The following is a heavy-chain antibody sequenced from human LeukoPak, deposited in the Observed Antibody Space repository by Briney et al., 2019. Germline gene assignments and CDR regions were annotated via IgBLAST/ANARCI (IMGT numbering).Heavy chain of an antibody. CDR1: GFTFSSYG. V-gene: IGHV3-30*02. J-gene: IGHJ4*02. D-gene: IGHD5-24*01. Sequence: PGGSLRLSCAASGFTFSSYGMHCVRQAPGKGLEWVAFIRYDGSNKYYADSVKGRFAISRDNSNNTLYLQMNSLRAEDTAVYYCARRSRDGWYFDYWGQGTLVTVSS. CDR3: ARRSRDGWYFDY. CDR2: IRYDGSNK.